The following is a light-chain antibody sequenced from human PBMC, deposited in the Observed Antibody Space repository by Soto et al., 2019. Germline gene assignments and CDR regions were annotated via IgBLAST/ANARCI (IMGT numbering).Light chain of an antibody. CDR3: CSYAVGTTLV. Sequence: QSALTQPASVSGSPGQSITISCTGTSSDVGSYSLVSWYQQLPGKAPKLMIYDDIKRPSGVSNRFSGSKSGTTASLTISGHQAEDEADYYCCSYAVGTTLVFGGGTKLTVL. J-gene: IGLJ2*01. CDR2: DDI. CDR1: SSDVGSYSL. V-gene: IGLV2-23*01.